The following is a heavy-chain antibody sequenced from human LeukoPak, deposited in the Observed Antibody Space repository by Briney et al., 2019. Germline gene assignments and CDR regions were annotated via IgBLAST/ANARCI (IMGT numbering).Heavy chain of an antibody. CDR2: ISYDGSNK. D-gene: IGHD2-2*02. J-gene: IGHJ4*02. V-gene: IGHV3-30*03. CDR1: GFTFSSYG. CDR3: ARPPSSCSSTSCYSQY. Sequence: GRSLRLSCAASGFTFSSYGMHWVRQAPGKGLEWVAIISYDGSNKYYADSVKGRFTISRDNSKNTLSLQMNSLRAEDTAVYFCARPPSSCSSTSCYSQYWGQGTLVTVSP.